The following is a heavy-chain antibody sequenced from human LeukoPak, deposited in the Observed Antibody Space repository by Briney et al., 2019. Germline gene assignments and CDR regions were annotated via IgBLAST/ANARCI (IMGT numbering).Heavy chain of an antibody. CDR3: AIRGVSSNSLFDH. Sequence: GGSLRLSCAASGFTFSSYSMNWGRQAPGKGLEWVSSISSSSSYIYYADSVKGRFIISRDNSRDTLYLQMNSLRAEDTAVYYCAIRGVSSNSLFDHWGQGTLVTVSS. CDR2: ISSSSSYI. V-gene: IGHV3-21*04. J-gene: IGHJ4*02. CDR1: GFTFSSYS. D-gene: IGHD6-6*01.